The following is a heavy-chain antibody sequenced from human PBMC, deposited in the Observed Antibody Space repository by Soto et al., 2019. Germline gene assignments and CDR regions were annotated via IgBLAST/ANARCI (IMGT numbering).Heavy chain of an antibody. V-gene: IGHV4-59*01. D-gene: IGHD1-20*01. CDR2: IYYSGST. J-gene: IGHJ4*02. Sequence: QVQLQESGPGLVKPSETLSLTCTVSGGSISSYYWSWIRQPPGKGLEWIGYIYYSGSTNYNPSLPSRVTISVDTSKNQCSAKLSSVTAAYTAAYYWACRYGANFDYWGQAPLVTV. CDR3: ACRYGANFDY. CDR1: GGSISSYY.